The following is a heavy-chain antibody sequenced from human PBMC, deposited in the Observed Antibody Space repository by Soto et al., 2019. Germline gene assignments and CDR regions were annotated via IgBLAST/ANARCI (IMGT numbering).Heavy chain of an antibody. CDR2: IYYSGST. CDR3: ARRRHLDYEVTTHFDD. V-gene: IGHV4-39*01. D-gene: IGHD4-17*01. J-gene: IGHJ4*02. Sequence: SETLSLTCTVSGGSISSSSYYWGWIRQPPGKGLEWIGSIYYSGSTYYNPSLKSRVTISVDTSKNQFSLKLSSVTAADTAVYYCARRRHLDYEVTTHFDDWGQGTLVTVSS. CDR1: GGSISSSSYY.